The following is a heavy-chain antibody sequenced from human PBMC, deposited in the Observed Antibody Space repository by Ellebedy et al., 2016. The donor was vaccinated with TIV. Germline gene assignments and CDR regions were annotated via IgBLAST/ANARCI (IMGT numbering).Heavy chain of an antibody. CDR3: MHLVVVAATGY. CDR2: IRSKANNYAT. CDR1: GFTFSGSA. D-gene: IGHD2-21*02. Sequence: PGGSLRLSCAASGFTFSGSAMHWVRQASGKGLEWVGRIRSKANNYATAYAASVKGRFTISRDDSKNTAYLQMNSLKTEDTAVYYCMHLVVVAATGYWGQGTLVTVSS. V-gene: IGHV3-73*01. J-gene: IGHJ4*02.